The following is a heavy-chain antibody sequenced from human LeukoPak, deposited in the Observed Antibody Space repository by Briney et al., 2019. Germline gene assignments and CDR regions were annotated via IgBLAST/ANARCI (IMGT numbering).Heavy chain of an antibody. CDR3: ARHVRYSYVVFDY. V-gene: IGHV4-4*07. CDR2: IYTSGST. J-gene: IGHJ4*02. Sequence: AETLCLTCTVSGGSISSYYWSWIRQPAGKGLEWVGRIYTSGSTNYNPSPKTRVTMSVDTSKNQFSLNLSPVTAADTAVYYCARHVRYSYVVFDYWGQGTLVTVSS. D-gene: IGHD5-18*01. CDR1: GGSISSYY.